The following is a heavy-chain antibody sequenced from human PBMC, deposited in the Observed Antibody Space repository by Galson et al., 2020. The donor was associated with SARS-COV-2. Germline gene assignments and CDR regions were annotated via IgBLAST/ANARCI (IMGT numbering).Heavy chain of an antibody. CDR3: ARGFNDNRSIGGHNWFDP. J-gene: IGHJ5*02. CDR1: GFSLTTIGMS. CDR2: IDWDDDE. Sequence: VSGPTLVKPTQTLRLTCAFSGFSLTTIGMSVSWIRQPPGEAPEWLARIDWDDDEYYNESMKTRLTISKDTSKSQVGLTLTNMEPADTATYYCARGFNDNRSIGGHNWFDPWGQGILVTVSS. V-gene: IGHV2-70*11. D-gene: IGHD3-16*01.